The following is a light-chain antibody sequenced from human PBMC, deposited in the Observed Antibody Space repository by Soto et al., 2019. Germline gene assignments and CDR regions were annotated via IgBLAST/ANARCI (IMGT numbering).Light chain of an antibody. J-gene: IGLJ1*01. Sequence: QSVLTQPPSVSGAPGQRVTISCTGSSSNIGAGYDVHWYQQLPGTAPKLLIYGNSNRPSGVPDRFSGSRSDNTASLTISGLLAEDEADYYCASYVNKNISFVFGSGTKLTVL. V-gene: IGLV1-40*01. CDR2: GNS. CDR3: ASYVNKNISFV. CDR1: SSNIGAGYD.